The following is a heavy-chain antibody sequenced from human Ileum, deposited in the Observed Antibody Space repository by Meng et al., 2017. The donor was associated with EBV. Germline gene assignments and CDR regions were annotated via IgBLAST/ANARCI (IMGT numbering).Heavy chain of an antibody. CDR1: GGSISRSAW. CDR2: PSHSGST. J-gene: IGHJ4*02. D-gene: IGHD3-22*01. Sequence: GLMLGSGPARVKPPETLSFTCAVSGGSISRSAWSTWVRQPPGKGLEWIGEPSHSGSTNYSTSLTSRVTISLDKSKNQLSLKLNSVTAADTAVYYCASSDYYRSDYWGQGTLVTVSS. CDR3: ASSDYYRSDY. V-gene: IGHV4-4*03.